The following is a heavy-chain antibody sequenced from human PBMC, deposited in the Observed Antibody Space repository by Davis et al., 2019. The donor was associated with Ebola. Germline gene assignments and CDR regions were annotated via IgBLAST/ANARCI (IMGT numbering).Heavy chain of an antibody. V-gene: IGHV4-34*01. CDR3: AREHVATRHEHYYYYGMDV. Sequence: SETLSLTCTVSGGSISSYYWSWIRQPPGKGLEWIGEINHSGSTNYNPSLKSRVTISVDTSKNQFSLKLSSVTAADTAVYYCAREHVATRHEHYYYYGMDVWGQGTTVTVSS. D-gene: IGHD5-12*01. J-gene: IGHJ6*02. CDR1: GGSISSYY. CDR2: INHSGST.